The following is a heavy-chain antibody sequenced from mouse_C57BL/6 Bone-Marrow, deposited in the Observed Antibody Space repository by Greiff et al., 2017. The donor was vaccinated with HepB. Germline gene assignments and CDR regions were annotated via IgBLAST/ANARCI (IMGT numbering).Heavy chain of an antibody. V-gene: IGHV1-15*01. CDR2: IDPETGGT. D-gene: IGHD6-1*01. J-gene: IGHJ2*01. Sequence: QVHVKQSGAELVRPGASVTLSCKASGYTFTDYEMHWVKQTPVHGLEWIGAIDPETGGTAYNQKFKGKAILTADKSSSTAYMELRSLTSEDSAVYYWTEPHTRRESFDYGGQGTPLTVSS. CDR3: TEPHTRRESFDY. CDR1: GYTFTDYE.